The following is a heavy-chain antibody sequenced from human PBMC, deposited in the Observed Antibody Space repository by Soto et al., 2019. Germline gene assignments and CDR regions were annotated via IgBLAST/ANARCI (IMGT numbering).Heavy chain of an antibody. Sequence: QVQLQESGPGLVRPSQTLSLTCTVSGGSISSSDYSWNWIRQPPGRGLEWIGYIYYSGSTYYNPSLMSRVTISVDTSKNQFSLNLSSVTAADTAVYYCARDSGEGYYGMDVWGQGTTVTVSS. D-gene: IGHD3-10*01. CDR2: IYYSGST. V-gene: IGHV4-30-4*01. CDR3: ARDSGEGYYGMDV. J-gene: IGHJ6*02. CDR1: GGSISSSDYS.